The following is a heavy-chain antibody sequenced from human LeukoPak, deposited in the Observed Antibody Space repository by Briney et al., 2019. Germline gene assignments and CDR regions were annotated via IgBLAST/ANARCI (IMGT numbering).Heavy chain of an antibody. V-gene: IGHV3-48*03. Sequence: GGSLRLSCAASGFTFSSYEMNWVRQAPGKGLEWVSYISSSGSTIYYADSVKGRFTISRDNAQNSLYLQMNSLRAEDTAVYYCARVYGDGTFDYWGQGTLVTVSS. CDR2: ISSSGSTI. J-gene: IGHJ4*02. CDR1: GFTFSSYE. D-gene: IGHD4-17*01. CDR3: ARVYGDGTFDY.